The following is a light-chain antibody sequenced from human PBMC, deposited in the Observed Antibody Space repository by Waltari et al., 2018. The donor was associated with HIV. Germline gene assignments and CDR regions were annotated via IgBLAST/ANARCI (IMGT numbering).Light chain of an antibody. V-gene: IGLV1-47*01. CDR2: KNY. Sequence: QSVLTQPPSASGTPGQTVTISCSGSSSHIGNDNVSWYQQLPGMTPKLLIYKNYQRPSGVPDRFAGSKSGTSASLAISGLRSEDEADYYCVGWDGSLSGYVFGAGTKVTVL. CDR1: SSHIGNDN. CDR3: VGWDGSLSGYV. J-gene: IGLJ1*01.